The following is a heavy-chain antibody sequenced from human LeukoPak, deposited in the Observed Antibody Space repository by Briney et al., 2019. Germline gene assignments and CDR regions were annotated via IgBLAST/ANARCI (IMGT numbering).Heavy chain of an antibody. J-gene: IGHJ1*01. Sequence: GASVKVSCKASGYTFTGYGISWVRQAPGQGLEWMGWISAYNGNTNYAQKLQGRVTMTTDTSTSTAYMELRSLRSDDTAVYYCARESGWKRRGFAEYFQHWGQGTLVTVSS. CDR2: ISAYNGNT. D-gene: IGHD6-19*01. CDR1: GYTFTGYG. CDR3: ARESGWKRRGFAEYFQH. V-gene: IGHV1-18*01.